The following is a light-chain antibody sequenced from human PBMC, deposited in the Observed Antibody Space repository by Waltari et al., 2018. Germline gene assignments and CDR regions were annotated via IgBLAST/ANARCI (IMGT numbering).Light chain of an antibody. J-gene: IGKJ2*01. CDR1: QSVSSSA. CDR2: GAS. V-gene: IGKV3-20*01. Sequence: EIVLTQSPGTLSLSPGERATLSCRASQSVSSSAVAWYQQKPGQAPRLLIYGASSRATGIPDRFSGSGSGTDFTLTISRLEPEDFAVYYCQQYGSSPRYTFGQGTKLEIK. CDR3: QQYGSSPRYT.